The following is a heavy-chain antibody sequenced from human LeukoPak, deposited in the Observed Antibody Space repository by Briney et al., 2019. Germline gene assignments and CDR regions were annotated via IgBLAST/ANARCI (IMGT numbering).Heavy chain of an antibody. J-gene: IGHJ5*02. CDR2: ISWDSGSI. CDR3: AKENHYDGSGSYQS. Sequence: GGSLRLSCAASGFTFDNYAMHWVRQAPGKGLEWVSGISWDSGSIGYADSVKGRFTISRDNAKNSLYLQMNSLRAEDTALYYCAKENHYDGSGSYQSWGQGTLVTVSS. D-gene: IGHD3-10*01. CDR1: GFTFDNYA. V-gene: IGHV3-9*01.